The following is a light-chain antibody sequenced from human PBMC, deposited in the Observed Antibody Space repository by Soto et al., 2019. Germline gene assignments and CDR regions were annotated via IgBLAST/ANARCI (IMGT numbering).Light chain of an antibody. CDR1: SGHSSYA. Sequence: QSVLTQSPSASASRGASVKLTCTLSSGHSSYAIAWHQQQPEKGPRYLMKLNSDGSHNKGDGIPDRFSGSSSGAERYLIISSLHSEDEADYYCQTWGTGIPVFGGGTKLTVL. V-gene: IGLV4-69*01. CDR3: QTWGTGIPV. CDR2: LNSDGSH. J-gene: IGLJ2*01.